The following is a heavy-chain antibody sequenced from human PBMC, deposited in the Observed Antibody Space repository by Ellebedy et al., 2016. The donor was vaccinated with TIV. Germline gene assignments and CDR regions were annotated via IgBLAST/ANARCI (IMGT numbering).Heavy chain of an antibody. CDR2: IYNIGGT. V-gene: IGHV4-59*11. J-gene: IGHJ6*03. D-gene: IGHD5-24*01. CDR1: DDSITNHY. CDR3: ARLDTELATVDDYYYYMDV. Sequence: SETLSLTCSVSDDSITNHYWTWIRQAPGKGLEWIGHIYNIGGTNYSPSLRSRATISADTSKNQFSLRLRSVTAADTAMYYCARLDTELATVDDYYYYMDVWGKGTSVTVSS.